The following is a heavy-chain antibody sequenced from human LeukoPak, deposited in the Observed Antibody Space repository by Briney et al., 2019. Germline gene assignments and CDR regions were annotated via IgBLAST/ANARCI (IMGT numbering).Heavy chain of an antibody. D-gene: IGHD5-18*01. Sequence: GRSLRLSCAASGFTFYDYAMHWVRQAPGKSLEWVSGISWNSGSIGYADSVKGRFTISRDNAKNSLYLQMNSLRAEDMALYYCAKDVDSYGPHYFDYWGQGTLVTVSS. CDR1: GFTFYDYA. V-gene: IGHV3-9*03. J-gene: IGHJ4*02. CDR2: ISWNSGSI. CDR3: AKDVDSYGPHYFDY.